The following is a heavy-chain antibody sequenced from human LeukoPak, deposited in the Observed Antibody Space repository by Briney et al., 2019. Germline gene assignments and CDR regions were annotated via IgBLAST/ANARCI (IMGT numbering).Heavy chain of an antibody. Sequence: GGSLRLSCAASGFTFSSYSMNWVRQAPGKGLEWVSYISSSSSTIYYADSVKGRFTISRDNAKNSLYLQMNGLRAEDTAVYYCARVETLHYYDSSGYLRYWGQGTLVTVSS. CDR3: ARVETLHYYDSSGYLRY. V-gene: IGHV3-48*04. CDR2: ISSSSSTI. D-gene: IGHD3-22*01. CDR1: GFTFSSYS. J-gene: IGHJ4*02.